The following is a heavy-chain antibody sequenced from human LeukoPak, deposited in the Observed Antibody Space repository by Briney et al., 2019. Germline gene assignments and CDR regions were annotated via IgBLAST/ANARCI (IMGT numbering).Heavy chain of an antibody. D-gene: IGHD5-12*01. CDR1: GYTFTGYY. Sequence: ASVKVSCKASGYTFTGYYMHWVRQAPGQGLEWMGWIDPNSGATTYAQKFQDRVTMTRDTSISTAYMELSRLRSDDTAVYYCAKIRFGHTGYDGCDYWGQGTLVTVSS. V-gene: IGHV1-2*02. CDR2: IDPNSGAT. CDR3: AKIRFGHTGYDGCDY. J-gene: IGHJ4*02.